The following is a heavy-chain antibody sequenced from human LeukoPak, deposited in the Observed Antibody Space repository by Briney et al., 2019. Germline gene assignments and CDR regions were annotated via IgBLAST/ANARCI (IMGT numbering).Heavy chain of an antibody. CDR1: GYTLTELS. CDR2: FDPEDGET. V-gene: IGHV1-24*01. J-gene: IGHJ4*02. CDR3: ARDGGYYYDSSGYYTY. D-gene: IGHD3-22*01. Sequence: GASVKVSCKVSGYTLTELSMHWVRQAPGKGLEWMGGFDPEDGETIYAQKFQGRVTMTEDTSTDTAYMELSRLRSDDTAVYYCARDGGYYYDSSGYYTYWGQGTLVTVSS.